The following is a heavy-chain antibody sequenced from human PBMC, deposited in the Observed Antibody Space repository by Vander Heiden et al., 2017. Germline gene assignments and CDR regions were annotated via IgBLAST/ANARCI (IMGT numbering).Heavy chain of an antibody. V-gene: IGHV3-30*18. CDR1: GSTFSSYG. D-gene: IGHD2-21*02. J-gene: IGHJ6*02. Sequence: QVQLVESGGGVVRPGRSLRLSCAASGSTFSSYGMHWVRQAPGKGLEWVAVISYDGSNKYYADSVKGRFTISRDNSKNTLYLQMNSLRAEDTAVYYCAKDLFGGNSRGYGMDVWGQGTTVTVSS. CDR3: AKDLFGGNSRGYGMDV. CDR2: ISYDGSNK.